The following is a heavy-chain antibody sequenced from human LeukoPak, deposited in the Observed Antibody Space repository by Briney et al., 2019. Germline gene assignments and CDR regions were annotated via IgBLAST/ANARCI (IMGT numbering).Heavy chain of an antibody. V-gene: IGHV1-8*01. CDR3: ARAKGLTGYWYFDL. CDR2: MNPNSGNT. Sequence: ASVKVSCKASGYTFTSYDINWVRQATGQGLEWVGWMNPNSGNTGYAQKFQGRVTITRNTSISTAYMELSSLRSEDTAVYYCARAKGLTGYWYFDLWGRGTLVTVSS. D-gene: IGHD1-20*01. CDR1: GYTFTSYD. J-gene: IGHJ2*01.